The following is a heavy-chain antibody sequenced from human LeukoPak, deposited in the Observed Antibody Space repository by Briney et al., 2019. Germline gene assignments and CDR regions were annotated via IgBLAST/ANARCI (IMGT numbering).Heavy chain of an antibody. CDR3: ARDRRVGATKD. Sequence: GGSLRLSCAASGFTFSSYVMIWVRQAPGKGLEWVSSISSSSSYIYYADSVKGRFTISRDNAKNSLYLQMNSLRAEDTAVYYCARDRRVGATKDWGQGTLVTVSS. V-gene: IGHV3-21*01. D-gene: IGHD1-26*01. CDR1: GFTFSSYV. CDR2: ISSSSSYI. J-gene: IGHJ4*02.